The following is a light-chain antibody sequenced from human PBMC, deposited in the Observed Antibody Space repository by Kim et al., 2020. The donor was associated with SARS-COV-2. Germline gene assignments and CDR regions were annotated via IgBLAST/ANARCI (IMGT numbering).Light chain of an antibody. Sequence: ETVMTQSPAILSVSPGDRATLSCRASHSVSDNLAWYQHKSGQAPRLLIYAASTRATGVPARFSGSGSGTDFTLSISSLQSEDVAVYYCQQYDKWPPEYTFGQGTKLEI. V-gene: IGKV3-15*01. CDR3: QQYDKWPPEYT. CDR1: HSVSDN. J-gene: IGKJ2*01. CDR2: AAS.